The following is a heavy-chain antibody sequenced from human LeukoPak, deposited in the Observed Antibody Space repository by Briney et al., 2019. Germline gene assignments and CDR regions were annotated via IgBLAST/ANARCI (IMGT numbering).Heavy chain of an antibody. CDR2: ISGSGGST. V-gene: IGHV3-23*01. CDR1: GFTFDDYA. D-gene: IGHD6-19*01. J-gene: IGHJ4*02. Sequence: PGGSLRLSCAASGFTFDDYAMHWVRQAPGKGLEWVSAISGSGGSTYYADSVKGRFTISRDNSKNTLYLQMNSLRAEDTAVYYCAKDPDIAVAGTGDYWGQGTLVTVSS. CDR3: AKDPDIAVAGTGDY.